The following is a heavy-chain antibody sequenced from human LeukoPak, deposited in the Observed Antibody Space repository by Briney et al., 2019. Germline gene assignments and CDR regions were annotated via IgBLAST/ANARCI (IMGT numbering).Heavy chain of an antibody. CDR2: IYYTGTT. V-gene: IGHV4-59*12. CDR1: GGSISSYY. CDR3: ARLPDYPDYFWSWFDP. D-gene: IGHD2/OR15-2a*01. J-gene: IGHJ5*02. Sequence: SETLSLTCTASGGSISSYYWAWIRQPPGKGLEWIGYIYYTGTTNYNPSLKSRVTLSMDTSKNQFSLNLRSVTAADTAIYYCARLPDYPDYFWSWFDPWGQGTLVTVSS.